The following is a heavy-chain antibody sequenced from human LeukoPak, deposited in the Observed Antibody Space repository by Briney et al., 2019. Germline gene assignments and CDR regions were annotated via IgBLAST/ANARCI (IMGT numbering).Heavy chain of an antibody. Sequence: GASXKVSFKVSGYTLTELSMHWVRQAPGKGLEWMGGFDPEDGETIYAQKFQGRVTMTEDTSTDTAYMELSSLRSEDTAVYYCATGLPSSSWSLDAFDIWGQGTMVTVSS. J-gene: IGHJ3*02. V-gene: IGHV1-24*01. CDR3: ATGLPSSSWSLDAFDI. D-gene: IGHD6-13*01. CDR2: FDPEDGET. CDR1: GYTLTELS.